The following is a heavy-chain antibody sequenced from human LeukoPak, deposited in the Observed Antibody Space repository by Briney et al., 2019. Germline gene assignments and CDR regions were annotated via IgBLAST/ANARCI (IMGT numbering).Heavy chain of an antibody. V-gene: IGHV3-15*07. CDR3: ARGGPLPSGLIDY. Sequence: GGSLRLSCAASGFTFSNAYMNWVRQAPGKGLEWVGRIKSKTDGGTTDYAAPVKGRFTISRDDSKNTLYLQMNSLRAEDTAVYYCARGGPLPSGLIDYWGQGTLVTVSS. CDR2: IKSKTDGGTT. J-gene: IGHJ4*02. D-gene: IGHD6-25*01. CDR1: GFTFSNAY.